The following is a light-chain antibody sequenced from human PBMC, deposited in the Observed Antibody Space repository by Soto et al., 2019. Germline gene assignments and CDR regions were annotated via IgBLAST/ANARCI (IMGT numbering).Light chain of an antibody. J-gene: IGKJ5*01. CDR3: QQRMNWPLT. CDR2: GTS. CDR1: QSVKSSY. V-gene: IGKV3D-20*02. Sequence: ELVLTQSPGTLSLSPGERATLPCRASQSVKSSYLAWYQHKPGQAPRLLIYGTSSRATGIPDRFSGSGSGTDFTLTISSLEPEDFAVYYCQQRMNWPLTFGQGTRLEIK.